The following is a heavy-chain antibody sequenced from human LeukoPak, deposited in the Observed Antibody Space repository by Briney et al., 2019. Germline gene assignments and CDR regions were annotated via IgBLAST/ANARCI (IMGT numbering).Heavy chain of an antibody. CDR2: TYYTSKWYN. V-gene: IGHV6-1*01. Sequence: SQTLSLTCAISGDSVSSKSTPWNWIRQSQSRGFEWRGRTYYTSKWYNDYAVSVKSRITINPDTSKNQFSLQLNSVTPEDTAVYYCAREGWFGEPPSHWFDPWGQGILVTVSS. D-gene: IGHD3-10*01. J-gene: IGHJ5*02. CDR3: AREGWFGEPPSHWFDP. CDR1: GDSVSSKSTP.